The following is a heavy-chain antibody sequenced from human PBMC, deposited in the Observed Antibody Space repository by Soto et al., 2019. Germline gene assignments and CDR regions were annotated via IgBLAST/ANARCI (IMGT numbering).Heavy chain of an antibody. Sequence: PGGSLRLSCTASGFTFGDYAMSWFRQAPGKGLEWVGFIRSKAYGGTTEYAASVKGRFTISRDDSKSIAYLQMNSLKTEDTAVYYCGGGGSYLLFDYWGQGTLVTVSS. CDR2: IRSKAYGGTT. CDR3: GGGGSYLLFDY. D-gene: IGHD1-26*01. V-gene: IGHV3-49*03. CDR1: GFTFGDYA. J-gene: IGHJ4*02.